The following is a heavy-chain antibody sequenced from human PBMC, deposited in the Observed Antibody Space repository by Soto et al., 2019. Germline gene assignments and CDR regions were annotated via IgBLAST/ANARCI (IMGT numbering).Heavy chain of an antibody. CDR1: GGTFSSYT. J-gene: IGHJ2*01. CDR3: ARDGRVDTAMVRYWYFDL. V-gene: IGHV1-69*08. D-gene: IGHD5-18*01. Sequence: QVQLVQSGAEVKKPGSSVKVSCKASGGTFSSYTISWVRQAPGQGLEWMGRIIPILGIANYAQKFQGRVTITADKSTSTAYMELSSLRCEDTAVYYWARDGRVDTAMVRYWYFDLWGRGTLVTVSS. CDR2: IIPILGIA.